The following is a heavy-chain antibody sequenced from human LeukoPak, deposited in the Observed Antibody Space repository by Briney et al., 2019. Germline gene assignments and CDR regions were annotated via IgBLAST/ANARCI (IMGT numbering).Heavy chain of an antibody. CDR2: MSWNSGSI. J-gene: IGHJ3*02. CDR3: AKDIGDILTGFGAFDI. V-gene: IGHV3-9*01. Sequence: GRSLRLSCAASVFSFDDHAMCWVRHAPWKGREWVSGMSWNSGSIGYADSVKGRFTISRDNAKNSLYLQMNSLRAEDTALYYCAKDIGDILTGFGAFDIWGQGTMVTVSS. CDR1: VFSFDDHA. D-gene: IGHD3-9*01.